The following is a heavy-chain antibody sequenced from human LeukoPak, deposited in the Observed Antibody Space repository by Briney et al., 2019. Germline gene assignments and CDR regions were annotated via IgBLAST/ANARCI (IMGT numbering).Heavy chain of an antibody. J-gene: IGHJ4*02. CDR3: AKDQEQWLVLSWNY. CDR2: ISGNSGST. V-gene: IGHV3-23*01. D-gene: IGHD6-19*01. CDR1: GFTFSSYA. Sequence: PGGSLRLSCAASGFTFSSYAMSWVRQAPGKGLEWVSSISGNSGSTYYADSVKGRFTISRDNSKNTVYLQMNSLRAEDTAVYYCAKDQEQWLVLSWNYWGQGTLVTVSS.